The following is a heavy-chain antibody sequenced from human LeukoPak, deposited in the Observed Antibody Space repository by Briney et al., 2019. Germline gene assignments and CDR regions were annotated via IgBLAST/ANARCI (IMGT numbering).Heavy chain of an antibody. CDR2: ISSSSNYI. CDR1: GFTFSSYS. V-gene: IGHV3-21*01. Sequence: GGSLRLSCAASGFTFSSYSMNWVRQAPGKGLEWVSSISSSSNYIYYADSVKGRFTISRDNAKNSLYLQMNSLRAEDTAVYYCARDDGMTIFGVVIPSSFDYWGQGTLVTVSS. D-gene: IGHD3-3*01. J-gene: IGHJ4*02. CDR3: ARDDGMTIFGVVIPSSFDY.